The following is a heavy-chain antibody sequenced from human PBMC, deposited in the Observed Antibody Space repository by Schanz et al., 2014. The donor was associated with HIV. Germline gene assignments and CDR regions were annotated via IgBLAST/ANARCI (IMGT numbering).Heavy chain of an antibody. CDR1: GFSFSNFW. CDR2: IKEDGSEK. D-gene: IGHD3-16*01. Sequence: VQLVESGGGVVQPGGSLRLSCAASGFSFSNFWVTWVRQAPGKGLEWVANIKEDGSEKYHADSVKGRFTISRDNAKNSLFLQMESLRAEDTAVYYCARDGGEVWGQGTTVTVSS. V-gene: IGHV3-7*01. J-gene: IGHJ6*02. CDR3: ARDGGEV.